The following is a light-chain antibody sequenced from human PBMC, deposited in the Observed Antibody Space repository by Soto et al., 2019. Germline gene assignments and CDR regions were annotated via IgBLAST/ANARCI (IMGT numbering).Light chain of an antibody. Sequence: ALTQPASVSGSPGQSITISCTGTSSDIGAFTFVSWYQQHPGKVPKLMIFDVNRRPSGVSDRFSGSKSGNTASLTISGLQAEDEGDYYCSSYTTSSTHVFGSGTKLTVL. J-gene: IGLJ1*01. CDR1: SSDIGAFTF. CDR3: SSYTTSSTHV. V-gene: IGLV2-14*03. CDR2: DVN.